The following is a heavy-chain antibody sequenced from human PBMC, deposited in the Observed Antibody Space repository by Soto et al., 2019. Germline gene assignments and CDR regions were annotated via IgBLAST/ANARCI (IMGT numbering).Heavy chain of an antibody. CDR2: IIPIFGTA. D-gene: IGHD5-18*01. CDR1: GGTFSSYA. CDR3: ARNLDTAMVDYYYYGMDV. J-gene: IGHJ6*02. V-gene: IGHV1-69*01. Sequence: SCTASGGTFSSYAISGVRQAPGQGLEWMGGIIPIFGTANYAQKFQGRVTITADESTSTAYMELSSLRSEDTAVYYCARNLDTAMVDYYYYGMDVWGQGTTVTVSS.